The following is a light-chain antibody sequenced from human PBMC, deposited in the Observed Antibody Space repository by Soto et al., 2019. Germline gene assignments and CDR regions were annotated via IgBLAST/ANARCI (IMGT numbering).Light chain of an antibody. J-gene: IGKJ2*03. CDR1: QSVLYSSNNKNY. CDR3: QQYYGNPPYS. Sequence: DIVMTQSPDSLAVSLGERATINCKSSQSVLYSSNNKNYLAWYQQKPGQPPKLLIYWASTRESGVPDRFSGSGSGTDFTLTISSLQADDVAVYYCQQYYGNPPYSFGQGTKLEI. CDR2: WAS. V-gene: IGKV4-1*01.